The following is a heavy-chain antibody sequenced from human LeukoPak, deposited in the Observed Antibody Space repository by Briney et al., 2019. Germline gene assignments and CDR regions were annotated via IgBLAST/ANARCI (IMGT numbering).Heavy chain of an antibody. V-gene: IGHV3-48*01. J-gene: IGHJ6*03. Sequence: PGGSLRLSCAASGFTFSSYSMNWVRQAPGKGLEWVSYISSSSTIYYADSVKGRFTISRDNAKNSLYLQMNSLRAEDTAVYYCAKDIGIPHYYMDVWGKGTTVTVSS. CDR2: ISSSSTI. CDR3: AKDIGIPHYYMDV. D-gene: IGHD5-18*01. CDR1: GFTFSSYS.